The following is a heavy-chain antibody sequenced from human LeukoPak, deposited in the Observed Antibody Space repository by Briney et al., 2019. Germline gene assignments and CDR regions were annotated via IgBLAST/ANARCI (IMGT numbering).Heavy chain of an antibody. J-gene: IGHJ4*02. Sequence: SETLSLTCTVSGGPISNYHWSWIRQPPGKGLEWIGEISHSGSTNYNPSLKSRVTISVDTSKNQFSLKLSSVTAADTAVYYCARFTYYYDSSGYPRGSDYWGQGTLVTVSS. D-gene: IGHD3-22*01. V-gene: IGHV4-34*01. CDR1: GGPISNYH. CDR3: ARFTYYYDSSGYPRGSDY. CDR2: ISHSGST.